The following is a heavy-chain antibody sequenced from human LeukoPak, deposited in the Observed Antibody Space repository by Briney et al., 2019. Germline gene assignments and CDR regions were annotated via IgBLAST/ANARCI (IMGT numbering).Heavy chain of an antibody. CDR2: IYDSGSA. J-gene: IGHJ6*03. CDR1: GVSINSHT. V-gene: IGHV4-59*11. Sequence: SETLSLTSTVTGVSINSHTWGWIRQPPGKGREWIGFIYDSGSANYKSSLKSRVTMTVDTSKNQFSLKLNSVTAADTAVYYCARVLQNYYHMDVWGKGTTVTVSS. D-gene: IGHD3-3*01. CDR3: ARVLQNYYHMDV.